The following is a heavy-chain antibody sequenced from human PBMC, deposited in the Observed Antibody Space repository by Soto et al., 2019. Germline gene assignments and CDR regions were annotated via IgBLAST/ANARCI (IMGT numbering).Heavy chain of an antibody. CDR1: GYTFTSYG. CDR2: ISAYNGNT. J-gene: IGHJ4*02. D-gene: IGHD2-15*01. V-gene: IGHV1-18*01. CDR3: ASGCSGGSCYYTGHFDY. Sequence: ASVKVSCKASGYTFTSYGISWVRQAPGQGLEWMGWISAYNGNTNYAQKLQGRVTMTTDTSTSTAYMELRSLRSDDTAVYYCASGCSGGSCYYTGHFDYWGQGTLVTVSS.